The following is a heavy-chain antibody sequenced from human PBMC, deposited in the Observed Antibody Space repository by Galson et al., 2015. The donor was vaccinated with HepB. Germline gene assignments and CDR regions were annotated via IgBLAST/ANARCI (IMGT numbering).Heavy chain of an antibody. J-gene: IGHJ1*01. CDR2: INSDGSST. D-gene: IGHD6-13*01. V-gene: IGHV3-74*01. CDR1: GFTFSSYW. CDR3: AREYSSSWQRIDLTEYFQH. Sequence: SLRLSCAASGFTFSSYWMHWVRQAPGKGLVWVSRINSDGSSTSYADSVKGRFTISRDNAKNTLYLQMNSLRAEDTAVHYCAREYSSSWQRIDLTEYFQHWGQGTLVTVSS.